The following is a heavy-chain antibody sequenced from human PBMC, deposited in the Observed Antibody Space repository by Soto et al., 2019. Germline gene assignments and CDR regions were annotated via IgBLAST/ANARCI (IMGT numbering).Heavy chain of an antibody. CDR3: ARASSLAAPSFHFDY. CDR2: ISSSGSTI. CDR1: GFTFSSYE. J-gene: IGHJ4*02. Sequence: EVQLVESGGGLVQPGGSLRLSCAASGFTFSSYEMNWVRQAPGKGLEWVSYISSSGSTIYYADSVKGRFTISRDNAKNSLYLQMNSLRAEDTAVYYCARASSLAAPSFHFDYWGQGTLVTVSS. D-gene: IGHD6-6*01. V-gene: IGHV3-48*03.